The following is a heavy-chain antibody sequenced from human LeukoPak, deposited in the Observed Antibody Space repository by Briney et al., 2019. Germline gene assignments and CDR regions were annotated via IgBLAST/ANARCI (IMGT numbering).Heavy chain of an antibody. D-gene: IGHD3-10*01. J-gene: IGHJ4*02. CDR3: ARDKWPYYYGSGSYYNFDY. Sequence: SVKVPCKASGYTFTSYYMHWVRQAPGQGLEWMGGIIPIFGTANYAQKFQGRVTITADESTSTAYMELSSLRSEDTAVYYCARDKWPYYYGSGSYYNFDYWGQGTLVTVSS. CDR2: IIPIFGTA. V-gene: IGHV1-69*13. CDR1: GYTFTSYY.